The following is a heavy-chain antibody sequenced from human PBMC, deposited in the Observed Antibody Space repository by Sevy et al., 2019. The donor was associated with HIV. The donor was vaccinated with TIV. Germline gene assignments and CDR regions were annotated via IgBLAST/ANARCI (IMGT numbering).Heavy chain of an antibody. Sequence: GGSLRLSCAASGFTFSSYAMHWVRQAPGKGLEWVAVISYDGSNKYYADSVKGRFTISRDNSKNTLYLQMNSLRAEDTAVYYCARAQWLLSIDYWGQGTLVTVSS. J-gene: IGHJ4*02. CDR2: ISYDGSNK. CDR3: ARAQWLLSIDY. CDR1: GFTFSSYA. V-gene: IGHV3-30-3*01. D-gene: IGHD3-3*01.